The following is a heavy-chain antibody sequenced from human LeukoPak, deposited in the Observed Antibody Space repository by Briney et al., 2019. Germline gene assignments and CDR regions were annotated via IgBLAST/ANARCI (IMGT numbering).Heavy chain of an antibody. D-gene: IGHD6-19*01. CDR2: IWYDGSNK. V-gene: IGHV3-33*01. Sequence: PGGSLRLSCAASGFTFSTYGMHWVRQAPGKGLEWVAVIWYDGSNKYYADSVKGRFTISRDNSKNTLYLQMNSLRAEDTAVYYCAREEVAVAGDSGLGYWGQGTLVTVSS. CDR1: GFTFSTYG. CDR3: AREEVAVAGDSGLGY. J-gene: IGHJ4*02.